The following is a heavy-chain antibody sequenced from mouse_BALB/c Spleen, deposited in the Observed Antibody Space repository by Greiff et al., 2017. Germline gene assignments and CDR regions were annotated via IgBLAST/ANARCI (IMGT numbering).Heavy chain of an antibody. CDR1: GYSITSGYY. CDR2: ISYDGSN. V-gene: IGHV3-6*02. CDR3: ARGNGYPLYAMDY. Sequence: VQLQQSGPGLVKPSQSLSLTCSVTGYSITSGYYWNWIRQFPGNKLEWMGYISYDGSNNYNPSLKNRISITRDTSKNQFFLKLNSVTTEDTATYYCARGNGYPLYAMDYWGQGTSVTVSS. J-gene: IGHJ4*01. D-gene: IGHD2-2*01.